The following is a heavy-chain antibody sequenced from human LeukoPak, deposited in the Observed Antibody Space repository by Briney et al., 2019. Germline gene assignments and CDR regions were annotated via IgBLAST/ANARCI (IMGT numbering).Heavy chain of an antibody. CDR1: GFPFSSYG. V-gene: IGHV3-33*01. CDR2: IWYDGSNK. CDR3: ARGLFVVVPAAIVSDFDY. J-gene: IGHJ4*02. Sequence: GGSLRLSCVASGFPFSSYGMHWVRQAPGKGLEWVAVIWYDGSNKYYADSVKGRFTISRDNSKNTLYLRMNSLRAEDTAVYYCARGLFVVVPAAIVSDFDYWGQGALVTVSS. D-gene: IGHD2-2*01.